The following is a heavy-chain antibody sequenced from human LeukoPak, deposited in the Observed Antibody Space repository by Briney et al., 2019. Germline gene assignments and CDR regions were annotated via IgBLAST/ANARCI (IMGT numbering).Heavy chain of an antibody. Sequence: ASVTVSCKASGYTFTGYYMHWVRQAPGQGLEWMGWINPNSGGTNYAQKFQGRVTMTRDTSISTAYMELSRLRSDDTAVYYCARELRYFDWLREDYYYMDVWGKGTTVTVSS. CDR1: GYTFTGYY. J-gene: IGHJ6*03. V-gene: IGHV1-2*02. D-gene: IGHD3-9*01. CDR3: ARELRYFDWLREDYYYMDV. CDR2: INPNSGGT.